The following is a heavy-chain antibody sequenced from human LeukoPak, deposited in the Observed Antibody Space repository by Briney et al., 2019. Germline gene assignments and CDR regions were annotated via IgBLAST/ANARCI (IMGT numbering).Heavy chain of an antibody. J-gene: IGHJ2*01. CDR3: ARAPAPHFDL. CDR2: ISYDGSNK. CDR1: GFTFSSYA. Sequence: GRSLRLSCAASGFTFSSYAMHWVRQAPGKGLEWVAVISYDGSNKYYAASVKGRFTISRDNSKNTLYLQMNSLRAEDTAVYYCARAPAPHFDLWGRGTLVTVSS. V-gene: IGHV3-30*01.